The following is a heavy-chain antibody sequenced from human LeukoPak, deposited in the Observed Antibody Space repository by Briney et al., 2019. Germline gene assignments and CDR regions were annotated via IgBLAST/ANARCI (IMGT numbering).Heavy chain of an antibody. CDR1: GFTFSSYG. Sequence: GGSLRLSCAASGFTFSSYGMHWVRQAPGKGLEWVAVISYDGSNKYYADSVKGRFTISRDNSKNTLYLQMDSLRVEDTAVYYCARALYYYDSSGYWFDYWGQGTLVTVSS. CDR2: ISYDGSNK. V-gene: IGHV3-30*03. CDR3: ARALYYYDSSGYWFDY. D-gene: IGHD3-22*01. J-gene: IGHJ4*02.